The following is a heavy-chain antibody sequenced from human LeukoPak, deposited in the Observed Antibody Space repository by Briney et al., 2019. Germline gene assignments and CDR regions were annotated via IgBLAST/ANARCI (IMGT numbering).Heavy chain of an antibody. V-gene: IGHV3-48*04. Sequence: PGGSLRLSCEASGFSFSGHSMNWVRQAPGKGLEWVSYISSGSETIYYADSVKGRFTISRDNDKNSLFLQMNSLRAEDTAVYYCARDRGSITMVRGVNYYWGQGTLVTVSS. CDR2: ISSGSETI. J-gene: IGHJ4*02. D-gene: IGHD3-10*01. CDR3: ARDRGSITMVRGVNYY. CDR1: GFSFSGHS.